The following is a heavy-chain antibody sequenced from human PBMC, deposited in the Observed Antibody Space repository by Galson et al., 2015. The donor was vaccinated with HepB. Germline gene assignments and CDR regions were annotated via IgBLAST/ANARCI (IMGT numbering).Heavy chain of an antibody. Sequence: SLRLSCAAPGFTFSNYWMHWVRRVPGKGLVWVARVNTDGSSTTYANSVKGRLTISRDNVKNTLHLQMNSLRADDTAIYYCARSRVERAVAGTFDYWGQGTLVTVSS. V-gene: IGHV3-74*01. CDR1: GFTFSNYW. CDR2: VNTDGSST. J-gene: IGHJ4*02. CDR3: ARSRVERAVAGTFDY. D-gene: IGHD6-19*01.